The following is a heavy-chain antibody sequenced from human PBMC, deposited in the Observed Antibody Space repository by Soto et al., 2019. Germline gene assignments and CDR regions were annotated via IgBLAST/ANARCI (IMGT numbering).Heavy chain of an antibody. CDR1: GYIFVNYG. CDR2: ISPYTGNT. D-gene: IGHD3-16*01. V-gene: IGHV1-18*01. J-gene: IGHJ6*02. Sequence: QVQLVQSGDEVKKPGASVKVSCKASGYIFVNYGIAWVRQAPGQGLEWMGWISPYTGNTHSATKVQGRLTMTTDTSTSKAYMDLGSLPSDDTAVYYCVMVDNYVTPTPQDVWGQGTTVTVSS. CDR3: VMVDNYVTPTPQDV.